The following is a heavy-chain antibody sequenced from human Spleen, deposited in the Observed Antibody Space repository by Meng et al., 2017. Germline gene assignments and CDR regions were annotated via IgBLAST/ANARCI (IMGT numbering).Heavy chain of an antibody. D-gene: IGHD6-13*01. Sequence: VVPSEPLSLPCTVYGGSVSSGRYYCSWIRQPPGKGLEWIGYIYYSGSTNYNPSLKSRVTISVDTSKNQFSLKLSSVTAADTAVYYCAISTRIAAAGKRWFDPWGQGTLVTVSS. CDR2: IYYSGST. J-gene: IGHJ5*02. V-gene: IGHV4-61*01. CDR3: AISTRIAAAGKRWFDP. CDR1: GGSVSSGRYY.